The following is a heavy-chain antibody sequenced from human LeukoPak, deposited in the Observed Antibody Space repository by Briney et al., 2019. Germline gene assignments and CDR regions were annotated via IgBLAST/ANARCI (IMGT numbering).Heavy chain of an antibody. CDR3: ARGVGSSTVTRDY. J-gene: IGHJ4*02. D-gene: IGHD4-17*01. CDR1: GYTFTSYV. CDR2: MNPNSGNT. Sequence: GASVKVSCKASGYTFTSYVINWVGKATGQGLEWMGWMNPNSGNTGYAQKFQGRVTMTRNTSISTAYMELSSLRSEDTAVYYCARGVGSSTVTRDYWGQGTLVTVSS. V-gene: IGHV1-8*01.